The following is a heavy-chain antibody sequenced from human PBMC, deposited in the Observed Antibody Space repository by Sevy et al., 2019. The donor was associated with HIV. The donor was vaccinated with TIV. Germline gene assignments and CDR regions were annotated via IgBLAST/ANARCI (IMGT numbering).Heavy chain of an antibody. J-gene: IGHJ4*02. D-gene: IGHD3-22*01. CDR1: GYTLSQLS. Sequence: ASVKVSCKVSGYTLSQLSMHWVRQAPGKGLEWMGSFDPEEDETIFAQKFLGRVTMTEETSTDTAYMELSRLRSEDTAVYYCATTKDYYESSGSPFDYWGQGTLVTVSS. CDR3: ATTKDYYESSGSPFDY. CDR2: FDPEEDET. V-gene: IGHV1-24*01.